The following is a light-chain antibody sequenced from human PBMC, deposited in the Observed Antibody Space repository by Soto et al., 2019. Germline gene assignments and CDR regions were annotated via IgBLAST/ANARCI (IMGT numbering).Light chain of an antibody. Sequence: QPVLTQPPSASGTPGQRVTISCSGSSSNVGSNTVNWYQQLPGRAPKLLIYNNNQRPSGVPDRFSDSKSGTAASLAISDLQSEDEADYYCSAWDDSLKVVLFGGGTKVTVL. V-gene: IGLV1-44*01. CDR2: NNN. J-gene: IGLJ2*01. CDR3: SAWDDSLKVVL. CDR1: SSNVGSNT.